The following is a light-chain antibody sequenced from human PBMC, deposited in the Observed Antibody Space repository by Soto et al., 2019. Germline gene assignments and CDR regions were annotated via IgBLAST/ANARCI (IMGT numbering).Light chain of an antibody. Sequence: QSVLTQPPSVSAAPGQKVTISCSGSSSNIGSNYVSWYQQVPGTAPKLLIYDTYERPSGIPDRFSGSKSGTSATLGITGLQTGDEADYYCGTWDSTLSDVSVLFGGGTKVTVL. CDR3: GTWDSTLSDVSVL. CDR1: SSNIGSNY. J-gene: IGLJ2*01. V-gene: IGLV1-51*01. CDR2: DTY.